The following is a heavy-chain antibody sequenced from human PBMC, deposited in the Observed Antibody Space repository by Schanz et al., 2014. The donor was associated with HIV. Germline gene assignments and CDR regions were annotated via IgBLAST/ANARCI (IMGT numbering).Heavy chain of an antibody. CDR2: ISGGSGST. CDR1: GFLFSSYG. D-gene: IGHD1-20*01. Sequence: VQLVESGGGVVQPGRSLRLSCAASGFLFSSYGMSWVRQAPGKGLEWVSSISGGSGSTFYADSVKGRFTISRVNSKNTLYLQMNSLRAEDTAIYYCAKTSITLGMDVWGQGTTVTVSS. CDR3: AKTSITLGMDV. V-gene: IGHV3-23*04. J-gene: IGHJ6*02.